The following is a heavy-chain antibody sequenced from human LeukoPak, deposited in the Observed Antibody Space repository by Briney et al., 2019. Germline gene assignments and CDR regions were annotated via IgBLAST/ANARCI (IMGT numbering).Heavy chain of an antibody. CDR3: ARDQHSGYHFRQSYYFDY. CDR2: ISYDGSNK. Sequence: TGGSLRLSCAASGFTFSSYAMHWVRQAPGKGLEWVAVISYDGSNKYYADSVKGRFTISRDNSKNTLYLQMNSLRAEDTAVYYCARDQHSGYHFRQSYYFDYWGQGPLVTVSS. D-gene: IGHD5-12*01. CDR1: GFTFSSYA. J-gene: IGHJ4*02. V-gene: IGHV3-30*04.